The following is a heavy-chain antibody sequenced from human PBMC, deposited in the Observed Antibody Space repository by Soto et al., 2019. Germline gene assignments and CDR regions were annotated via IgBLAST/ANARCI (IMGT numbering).Heavy chain of an antibody. D-gene: IGHD6-6*01. CDR1: GYTFTDYY. J-gene: IGHJ4*02. Sequence: QVQLVQSGAEVKMPGASVKVSCKASGYTFTDYYVHWVRQAPGQGLEWVAWINPKPGSTHYAQKFQGRVTMTRDTSIHTAYMEVTSLTSDDTAVYYCARTPESAHHDYWGQGTLVTVSS. V-gene: IGHV1-2*02. CDR2: INPKPGST. CDR3: ARTPESAHHDY.